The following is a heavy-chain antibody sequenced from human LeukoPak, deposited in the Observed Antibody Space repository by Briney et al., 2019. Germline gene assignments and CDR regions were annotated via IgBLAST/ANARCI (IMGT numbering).Heavy chain of an antibody. CDR2: IHYTGRT. D-gene: IGHD6-13*01. V-gene: IGHV4-59*11. J-gene: IGHJ4*02. CDR1: GGSISSHY. Sequence: PSETLSLTCAVSGGSISSHYWSWLRQPPGEGLEWIAYIHYTGRTNYNPSLKGRVTISVDTSNSQFSLNLNSVTAADTAVYYCARGASWYDYWGQGTLVTVSS. CDR3: ARGASWYDY.